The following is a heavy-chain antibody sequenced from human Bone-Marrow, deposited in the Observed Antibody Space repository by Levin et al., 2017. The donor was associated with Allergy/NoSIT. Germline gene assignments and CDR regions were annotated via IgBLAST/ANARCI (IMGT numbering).Heavy chain of an antibody. CDR3: ARVRNFWSGYGSSDV. CDR1: GFTFSDYA. D-gene: IGHD3-3*01. V-gene: IGHV3-49*03. J-gene: IGHJ6*02. Sequence: GESLKISCAVSGFTFSDYAMSWFRQAPGKGLEWVGFIRGKAYGGTTDYAASVKGRFSISSDDSRSIAYLQMNSLKTEDTAVYYCARVRNFWSGYGSSDVWGQGTTVIVSS. CDR2: IRGKAYGGTT.